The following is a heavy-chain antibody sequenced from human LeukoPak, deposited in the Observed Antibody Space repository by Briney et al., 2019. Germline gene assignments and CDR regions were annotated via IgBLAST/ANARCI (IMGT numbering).Heavy chain of an antibody. CDR1: GFTFSSYE. J-gene: IGHJ4*02. Sequence: GGSLRLSCAASGFTFSSYEMNWVRQAPGKGLEWVSYISNSGSIIYYADSVKGRFTISRDNAKNSLYLQMNSLRAEDTAVYYCAREPDYNSLDYWGQGTLVTVSS. CDR2: ISNSGSII. CDR3: AREPDYNSLDY. D-gene: IGHD5-24*01. V-gene: IGHV3-48*03.